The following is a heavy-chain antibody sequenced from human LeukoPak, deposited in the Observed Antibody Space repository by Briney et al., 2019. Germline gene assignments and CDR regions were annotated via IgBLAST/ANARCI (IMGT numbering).Heavy chain of an antibody. CDR3: AREDPHRTFYSGLDV. V-gene: IGHV1-2*02. Sequence: SVKGSCRGSGYTFTGYDMHWVRQAPGQWLEWMGWINPNNGGTNYAQKFQGRVTMTRDTSINTVYMELSRLRSDDTAVFYCAREDPHRTFYSGLDVWGQGTTVTVSS. J-gene: IGHJ6*02. CDR2: INPNNGGT. CDR1: GYTFTGYD. D-gene: IGHD1-7*01.